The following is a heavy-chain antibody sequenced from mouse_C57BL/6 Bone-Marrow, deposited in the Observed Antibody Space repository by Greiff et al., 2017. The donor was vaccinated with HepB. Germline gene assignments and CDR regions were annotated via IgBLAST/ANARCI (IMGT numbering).Heavy chain of an antibody. D-gene: IGHD2-2*01. J-gene: IGHJ3*01. CDR1: GFSLTSYG. Sequence: VQLQQSGPGLVQPSQSLSITCTVSGFSLTSYGVHWVRQSPGKGLEWLGVIWSGGSTDYNAAFISRLSISKDNSKSQVFFKMNSLQADDTAIYYCARKRGYGYDKFAYWGQGTLVTVSA. V-gene: IGHV2-2*01. CDR3: ARKRGYGYDKFAY. CDR2: IWSGGST.